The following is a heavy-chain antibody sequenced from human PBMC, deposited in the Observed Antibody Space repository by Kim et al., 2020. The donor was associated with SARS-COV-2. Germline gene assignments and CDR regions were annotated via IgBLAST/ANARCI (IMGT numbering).Heavy chain of an antibody. CDR2: IVCSLLP. V-gene: IGHV4-39*01. J-gene: IGHJ5*02. CDR3: ARLEVLAVGWFDP. CDR1: PLTHTTTHYR. D-gene: IGHD2-15*01. Sequence: SETLSLTYTHTPLTHTTTHYRTQQIGRPQVRTPVTLGSIVCSLLPYYNPSLKSRVTISVDTSNNQFSLKLSSVTAADTAVYYCARLEVLAVGWFDPWGQGTLVPLSS.